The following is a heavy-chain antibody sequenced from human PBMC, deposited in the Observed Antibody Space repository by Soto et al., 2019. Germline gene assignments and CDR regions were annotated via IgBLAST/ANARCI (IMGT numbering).Heavy chain of an antibody. CDR3: ARSVVVNTPWFDP. CDR2: IYYSGST. CDR1: GGSISSGGYY. D-gene: IGHD3-22*01. V-gene: IGHV4-31*03. Sequence: QVQLQESGPGLVKPSQTQSLTCTVSGGSISSGGYYWSWIRQHPGKGLEWIGYIYYSGSTYYNPSLKSRVTISVDTSKNQFSLKLSSVTAADTAVYYCARSVVVNTPWFDPWGQGTLVTVSS. J-gene: IGHJ5*02.